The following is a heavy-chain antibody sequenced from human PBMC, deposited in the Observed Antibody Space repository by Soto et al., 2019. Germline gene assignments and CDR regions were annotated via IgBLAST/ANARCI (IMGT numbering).Heavy chain of an antibody. CDR3: ARLSIAAARDPNWFDP. CDR1: GFTFSSYA. V-gene: IGHV3-30-3*01. CDR2: ISYDGSNK. Sequence: QVQLVESGGGVVQPGRSLRLSCAASGFTFSSYAMHWVRQAPGKGLEWVAVISYDGSNKYYADSVKGRSTISRDNSKNTLYLQMNSLRAEDTAVYYCARLSIAAARDPNWFDPWGQGTLVTVSS. J-gene: IGHJ5*02. D-gene: IGHD6-13*01.